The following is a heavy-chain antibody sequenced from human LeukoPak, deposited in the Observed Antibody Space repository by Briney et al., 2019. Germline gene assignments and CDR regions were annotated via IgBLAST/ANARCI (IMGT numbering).Heavy chain of an antibody. CDR2: ISSSGSTI. J-gene: IGHJ4*02. D-gene: IGHD4-17*01. Sequence: GGSLRLSCAASGFTISSYEMNWVRQAPGKGLEWVSYISSSGSTIYYADSVKGRFTISRDNAKNSLYLQMNSLRAEDTAVYYCARDDDYGDYFDYWGQGTLVTVSS. CDR1: GFTISSYE. CDR3: ARDDDYGDYFDY. V-gene: IGHV3-48*03.